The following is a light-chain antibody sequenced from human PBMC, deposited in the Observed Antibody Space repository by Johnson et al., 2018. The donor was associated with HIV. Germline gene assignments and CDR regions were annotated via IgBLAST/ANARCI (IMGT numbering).Light chain of an antibody. CDR1: SSNIGNNY. Sequence: QSMLTQPPSVSAAPGQKVTISCSGSSSNIGNNYVSWYQQLPGTAPKLLIYENNRRPSGTPDRFSGSKSGTSATLGITGLQTGDEADYYCGTWDSSLSSYVFGTGPKVTVL. CDR2: ENN. CDR3: GTWDSSLSSYV. V-gene: IGLV1-51*02. J-gene: IGLJ1*01.